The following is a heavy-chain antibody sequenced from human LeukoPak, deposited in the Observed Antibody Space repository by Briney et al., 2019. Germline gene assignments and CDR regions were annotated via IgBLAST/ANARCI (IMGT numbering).Heavy chain of an antibody. Sequence: PGGSLRLSCAASGFTFSDYYMSWIRQAPGKGLEWASYISSSGSTIYYADSVKGRFTISRDNAKNSLYLQMNSLRAEDTAVYYCARDLYYYGSGSFGKYYYYGMDVWGQGTTVTVSS. CDR3: ARDLYYYGSGSFGKYYYYGMDV. D-gene: IGHD3-10*01. J-gene: IGHJ6*02. CDR2: ISSSGSTI. V-gene: IGHV3-11*04. CDR1: GFTFSDYY.